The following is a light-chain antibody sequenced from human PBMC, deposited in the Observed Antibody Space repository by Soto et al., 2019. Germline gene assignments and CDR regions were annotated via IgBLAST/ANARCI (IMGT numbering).Light chain of an antibody. Sequence: ELVLTHSQGTLSFSPLEIANLSFSSSQSVSSSYLGWYQQKPGQAPRLLIYGASSRATCIPDRFSGSGSGKDFTLTISRLEPEDFAVYYCKQYGSSTSFGPGTKVDIK. CDR1: QSVSSSY. J-gene: IGKJ3*01. CDR3: KQYGSSTS. V-gene: IGKV3-20*01. CDR2: GAS.